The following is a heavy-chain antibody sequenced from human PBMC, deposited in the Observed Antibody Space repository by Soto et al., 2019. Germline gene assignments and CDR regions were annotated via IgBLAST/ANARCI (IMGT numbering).Heavy chain of an antibody. CDR1: GYTFTSYG. Sequence: ASVKVSCKASGYTFTSYGISWVRQAPGQGLEWMGWISAYNGNTNYAQKLQGRVTMTTDTSTSTAYMELRSLRSDDTAVYYCASPLSHYIVHRHPPRYYYGMDVGGQGTTVTVS. D-gene: IGHD2-8*01. V-gene: IGHV1-18*01. CDR3: ASPLSHYIVHRHPPRYYYGMDV. CDR2: ISAYNGNT. J-gene: IGHJ6*02.